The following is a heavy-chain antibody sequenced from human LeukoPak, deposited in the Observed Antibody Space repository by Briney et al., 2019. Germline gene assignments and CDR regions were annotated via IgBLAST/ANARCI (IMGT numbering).Heavy chain of an antibody. J-gene: IGHJ4*02. D-gene: IGHD3-10*01. Sequence: GGSLRLSCAASGFTFDDYTMHWVRQAPGKGLEWVSGISWNSGSIGYADSVKGRFTISRDNAKNSLYLQMNSLRAEDTALYYCAKSRATMVRGVPAYYFDYWGQGTLVTVSS. V-gene: IGHV3-9*01. CDR3: AKSRATMVRGVPAYYFDY. CDR2: ISWNSGSI. CDR1: GFTFDDYT.